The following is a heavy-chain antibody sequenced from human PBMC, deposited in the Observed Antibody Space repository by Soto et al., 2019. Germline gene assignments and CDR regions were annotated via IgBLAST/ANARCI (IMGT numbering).Heavy chain of an antibody. CDR1: GFALTTRGVG. D-gene: IGHD5-18*01. J-gene: IGHJ4*02. CDR2: LYWDDDE. Sequence: QITLKESGPTLVKPTQTLTLTCTFSGFALTTRGVGVGWIRQPPGKALDRLALLYWDDDEAYSPSLKSRLTITKDTSKIQVVLTTINMDPVDTATYYCAHRPRGYGYHFAFWGQGTLITVSS. CDR3: AHRPRGYGYHFAF. V-gene: IGHV2-5*02.